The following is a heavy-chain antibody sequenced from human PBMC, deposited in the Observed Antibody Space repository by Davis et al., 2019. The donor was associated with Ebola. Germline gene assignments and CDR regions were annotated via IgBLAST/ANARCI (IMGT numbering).Heavy chain of an antibody. J-gene: IGHJ4*02. Sequence: PGGSLRLSCAASELIVSDNYMSWVRQAPGKRLEWVSVIYRDGRTYYADSVKGRFAISRDKSKNMLYLQMNSLRAEDTAVYYCAKDGSTGGYSDSWGQGTLVTVSS. V-gene: IGHV3-53*01. CDR3: AKDGSTGGYSDS. CDR2: IYRDGRT. CDR1: ELIVSDNY. D-gene: IGHD3-10*01.